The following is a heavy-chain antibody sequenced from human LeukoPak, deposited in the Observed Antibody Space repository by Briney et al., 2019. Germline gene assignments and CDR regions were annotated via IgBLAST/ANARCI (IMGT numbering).Heavy chain of an antibody. D-gene: IGHD1-26*01. J-gene: IGHJ4*02. CDR3: ARGAGSYYLSRFDY. CDR2: IYSGGST. Sequence: GGSLRLSCAASGFTVSSNYMSWVRQAPGKGLEWVSVIYSGGSTYYADSVKGRFTISRDNSKNTLYLQMNSLRVEDTAVYYCARGAGSYYLSRFDYWGQGTLVTVSS. CDR1: GFTVSSNY. V-gene: IGHV3-53*01.